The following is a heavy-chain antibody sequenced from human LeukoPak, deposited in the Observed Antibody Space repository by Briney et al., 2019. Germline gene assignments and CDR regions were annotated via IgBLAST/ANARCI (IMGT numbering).Heavy chain of an antibody. CDR3: ARGLTTVTTGYWFDP. Sequence: SETLSLTCTVSGGSIRSYYWSWIRQPPGKGLEWVGYIYYSGSTNYNPSLKSRVTISVDTSKNQFSLKLSSVTAADTAVYYCARGLTTVTTGYWFDPWGQGTLVTVSS. V-gene: IGHV4-59*01. CDR1: GGSIRSYY. CDR2: IYYSGST. J-gene: IGHJ5*02. D-gene: IGHD4-17*01.